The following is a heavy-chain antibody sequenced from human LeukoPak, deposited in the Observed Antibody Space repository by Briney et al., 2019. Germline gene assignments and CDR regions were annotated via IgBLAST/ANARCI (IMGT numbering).Heavy chain of an antibody. J-gene: IGHJ4*02. CDR3: AKVNYYDATGFFDY. Sequence: QTGGSLRLSCAAFGFTFSSCAMSWVRQAPGKGLEWVSVISGSGASSYYADSVKGRFTISRDNSKNTLYLQMNNLRAEDTAVYYCAKVNYYDATGFFDYWGQGTLVTVSS. CDR1: GFTFSSCA. CDR2: ISGSGASS. D-gene: IGHD3-22*01. V-gene: IGHV3-23*01.